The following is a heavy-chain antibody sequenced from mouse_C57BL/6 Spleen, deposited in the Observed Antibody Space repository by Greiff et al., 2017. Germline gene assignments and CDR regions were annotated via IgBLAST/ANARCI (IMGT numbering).Heavy chain of an antibody. D-gene: IGHD2-5*01. CDR2: ISNGGGST. V-gene: IGHV5-12*01. CDR1: GFTFSDYY. Sequence: EVKLVESGGGLVQPGGSLKISCAASGFTFSDYYMYWVRQTPEKRLAWVAYISNGGGSTYYPDTVKGRFTISRYNAKNSLYLQMSRLKAEDTAMYSCARQDSNSVFAYWGQGTLVTVSA. CDR3: ARQDSNSVFAY. J-gene: IGHJ3*01.